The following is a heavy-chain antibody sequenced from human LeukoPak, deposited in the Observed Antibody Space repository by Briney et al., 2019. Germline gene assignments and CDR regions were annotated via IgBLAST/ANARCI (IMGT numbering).Heavy chain of an antibody. CDR3: ARVPRAVYPPLYGSGSPPPYFDY. J-gene: IGHJ4*02. V-gene: IGHV1-18*01. D-gene: IGHD3-10*01. CDR1: GYTFTSYG. Sequence: WASVKVSCKASGYTFTSYGISWVRQAPGQGLEWMGWISAYNGNTNYAQKLQGRVTMTTDTSTSTAYMELRSLRSDDTAVYYCARVPRAVYPPLYGSGSPPPYFDYWGQGTLVTVSS. CDR2: ISAYNGNT.